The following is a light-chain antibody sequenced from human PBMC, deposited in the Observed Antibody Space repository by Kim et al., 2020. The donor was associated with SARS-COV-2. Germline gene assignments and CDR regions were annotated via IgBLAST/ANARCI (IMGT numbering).Light chain of an antibody. CDR3: QQSDNLPLT. J-gene: IGKJ4*01. CDR2: GAS. CDR1: QDINIH. Sequence: SASVGDRVTITCQASQDINIHLNWYQQKPGTAPKFLIYGASSLEAGVPSRFSGSGSGTDFTFTISSLQPEDVATYYCQQSDNLPLTFGGGTKVEI. V-gene: IGKV1-33*01.